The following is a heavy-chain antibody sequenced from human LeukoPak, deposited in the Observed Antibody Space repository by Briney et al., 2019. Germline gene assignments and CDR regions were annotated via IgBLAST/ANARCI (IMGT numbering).Heavy chain of an antibody. CDR3: ARGHYNFSTGYYTGGFYYLDS. CDR1: GGSLSSSSFS. CDR2: INNSAST. Sequence: ETLSLTCTVSGGSLSSSSFSFAWIRQPPGKGQEWIGSINNSASTSPNTSLKRRVSIFVHTSHNQFSLQLTRVTPADKTMYYCARGHYNFSTGYYTGGFYYLDSWGQETRVTVS. D-gene: IGHD3/OR15-3a*01. V-gene: IGHV4-39*01. J-gene: IGHJ4*02.